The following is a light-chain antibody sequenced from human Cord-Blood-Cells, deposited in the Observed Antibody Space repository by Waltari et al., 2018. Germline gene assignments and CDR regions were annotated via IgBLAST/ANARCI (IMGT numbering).Light chain of an antibody. Sequence: DIQMTQSPSTLSASVGDRVTITCRASEIISSWLAWYQQKPGKAPKLLIYKASILESGVPSRVSVSGSGTEFTLTISSLQPDDFATYYCQQYNSYSRTFGQGTKVEIK. V-gene: IGKV1-5*03. J-gene: IGKJ1*01. CDR1: EIISSW. CDR2: KAS. CDR3: QQYNSYSRT.